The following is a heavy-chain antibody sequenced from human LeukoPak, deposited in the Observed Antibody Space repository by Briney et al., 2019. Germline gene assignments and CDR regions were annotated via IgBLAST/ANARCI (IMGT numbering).Heavy chain of an antibody. CDR2: IYTSGST. D-gene: IGHD3-3*01. CDR1: GGSISSYY. J-gene: IGHJ6*03. CDR3: ARELYYDFWSGYYSYYYMDV. Sequence: SETLSLTCTVSGGSISSYYWSWIRQPAGKGLEWIGRIYTSGSTNYNPSLKSRVTMSVDTSKNQFSLELSSVTAADTAVYYCARELYYDFWSGYYSYYYMDVWGKGTTVTVSS. V-gene: IGHV4-4*07.